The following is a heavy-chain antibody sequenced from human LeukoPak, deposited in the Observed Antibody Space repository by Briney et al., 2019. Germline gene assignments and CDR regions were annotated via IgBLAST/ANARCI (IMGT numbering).Heavy chain of an antibody. CDR2: IYGTGST. Sequence: SETLSLTCTVSGVSIRGGNYYWSWIRQPAGKGLEWIGRIYGTGSTIYNSSLKSRVTISVDTSKNQFSLKLSSVTAADTAVYYCARDRGYDYYFDYWGQGTLVTVSS. CDR1: GVSIRGGNYY. D-gene: IGHD5-12*01. J-gene: IGHJ4*02. CDR3: ARDRGYDYYFDY. V-gene: IGHV4-61*02.